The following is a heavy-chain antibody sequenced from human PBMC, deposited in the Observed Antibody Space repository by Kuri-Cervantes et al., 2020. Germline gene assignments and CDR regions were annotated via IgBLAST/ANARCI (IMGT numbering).Heavy chain of an antibody. CDR2: ISYDGSNK. CDR3: AKDVNYGDYGVGMDV. J-gene: IGHJ6*02. CDR1: GFTFSSYG. V-gene: IGHV3-30*18. D-gene: IGHD4-17*01. Sequence: SRRLYCAGSGFTFSSYGMHWVRQAPGKGLEWVAVISYDGSNKYYADSVKGRFTITRDNSKNTLYLQMNSLRAEDTAVNYCAKDVNYGDYGVGMDVWGQGTPVTVSS.